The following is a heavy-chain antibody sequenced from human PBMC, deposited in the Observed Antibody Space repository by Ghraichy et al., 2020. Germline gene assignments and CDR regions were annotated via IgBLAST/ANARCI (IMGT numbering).Heavy chain of an antibody. D-gene: IGHD3-10*01. V-gene: IGHV4-39*01. J-gene: IGHJ4*01. CDR2: IYHSGST. Sequence: SETLSLTCTVSGYPISGSDFYWDWTRQSPGKGLEWIGSIYHSGSTYYYPSFKSRVTISVDTSENQFSLRLNSVTAADTAVYYCARRSGNYGSVEYWGLGTLVTVSS. CDR1: GYPISGSDFY. CDR3: ARRSGNYGSVEY.